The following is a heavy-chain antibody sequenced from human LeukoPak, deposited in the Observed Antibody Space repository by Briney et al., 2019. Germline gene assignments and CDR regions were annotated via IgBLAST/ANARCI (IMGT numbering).Heavy chain of an antibody. Sequence: SETLSLTCTVSDGSISSYYWGWIRQPPGEGLEWIGHIYDSGSTNYNPSLKSRVTISVDTSKNQFSLKLSSVTAADTAVYYCAREFSWSGFFDYWGQGTLVTVSS. J-gene: IGHJ4*02. V-gene: IGHV4-59*01. CDR1: DGSISSYY. D-gene: IGHD3-3*01. CDR3: AREFSWSGFFDY. CDR2: IYDSGST.